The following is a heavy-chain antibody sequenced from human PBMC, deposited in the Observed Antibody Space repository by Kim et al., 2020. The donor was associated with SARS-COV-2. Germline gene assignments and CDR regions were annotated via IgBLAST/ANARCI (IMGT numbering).Heavy chain of an antibody. D-gene: IGHD3-9*01. J-gene: IGHJ6*03. CDR2: ISSSSSYI. V-gene: IGHV3-21*01. Sequence: GGSLRLSCAASGFTFSSYSMNWVRQAPGKGLEWVSSISSSSSYIYYADSVKGRFTISRDNAKNSLYLQMNSLRAEDTAVYYCARGDEPAGNHYDILTGYILGNYYYYYMDVWGKGTTVTVSS. CDR1: GFTFSSYS. CDR3: ARGDEPAGNHYDILTGYILGNYYYYYMDV.